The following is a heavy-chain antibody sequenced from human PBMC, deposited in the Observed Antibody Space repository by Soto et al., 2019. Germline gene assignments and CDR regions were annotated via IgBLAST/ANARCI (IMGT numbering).Heavy chain of an antibody. CDR1: GGSISSGGYY. CDR2: IYYSGST. J-gene: IGHJ4*02. V-gene: IGHV4-31*03. CDR3: ARVGGVDIVATDY. D-gene: IGHD5-12*01. Sequence: QVQLQESGPGLVKPSQTLSLTCTVSGGSISSGGYYWSWIRQHPGKGLEWIGYIYYSGSTYYNPYLKSRVTISVDTSKKQFSLKLSSVTAADTAVYYCARVGGVDIVATDYWGQGTLVTVSS.